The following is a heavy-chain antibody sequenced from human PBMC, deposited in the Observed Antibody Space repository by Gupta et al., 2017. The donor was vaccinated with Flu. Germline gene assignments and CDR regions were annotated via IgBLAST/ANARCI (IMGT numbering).Heavy chain of an antibody. CDR3: ARQHYYGSRGYLYYFEY. J-gene: IGHJ4*02. D-gene: IGHD3-22*01. CDR1: GGSIDNYY. V-gene: IGHV4-59*08. Sequence: QVQLQESGPGLVKSSETLSLTCSVSGGSIDNYYWSWIRQTPGKGLEWIGYIYYTGATEYGPSFKSRVTMSVDTSKNQFSLKVTSVTAADTAVYYCARQHYYGSRGYLYYFEYWGQGVPVIVSS. CDR2: IYYTGAT.